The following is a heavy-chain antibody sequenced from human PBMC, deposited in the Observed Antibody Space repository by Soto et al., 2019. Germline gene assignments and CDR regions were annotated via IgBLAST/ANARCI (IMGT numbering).Heavy chain of an antibody. CDR1: GGSIGSGDYY. CDR2: IYYSGST. Sequence: SETLSLTCTVSGGSIGSGDYYWSWIRQPPGKGLEWIGYIYYSGSTYYNPSLKSRVTISVDTSKNQFSLKLSSVTAADTAVYYCARGHTYYYDSSGYSPPDWWGQGTLVTVSS. J-gene: IGHJ4*02. D-gene: IGHD3-22*01. CDR3: ARGHTYYYDSSGYSPPDW. V-gene: IGHV4-30-4*01.